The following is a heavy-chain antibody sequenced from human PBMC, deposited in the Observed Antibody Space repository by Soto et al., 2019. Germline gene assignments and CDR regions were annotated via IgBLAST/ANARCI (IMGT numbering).Heavy chain of an antibody. CDR3: ARGKTTGIYYFDY. V-gene: IGHV4-4*02. D-gene: IGHD4-17*01. Sequence: TSETLSLTCAVSGGSISSSNWWSWVRQPPGKGLEWIGEIYHSGSTNYNPSLKSRVTISVDKSKNQFSLKLSSVTAADTAVYYCARGKTTGIYYFDYWGQGTLVTVSS. J-gene: IGHJ4*02. CDR1: GGSISSSNW. CDR2: IYHSGST.